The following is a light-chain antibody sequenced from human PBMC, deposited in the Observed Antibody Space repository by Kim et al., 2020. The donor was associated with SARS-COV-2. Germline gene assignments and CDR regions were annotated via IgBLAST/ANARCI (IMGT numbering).Light chain of an antibody. V-gene: IGKV1-5*03. Sequence: DIQLTQSPSTLSASVGDRVTITCRASQTISSFLAWYQQKPGKAPELLIYKASILESGVPSRFSGSGSGTEFTLTISGQQPDDFATYYCQQYKSSPWTFGQGTKVDIK. CDR2: KAS. CDR3: QQYKSSPWT. J-gene: IGKJ1*01. CDR1: QTISSF.